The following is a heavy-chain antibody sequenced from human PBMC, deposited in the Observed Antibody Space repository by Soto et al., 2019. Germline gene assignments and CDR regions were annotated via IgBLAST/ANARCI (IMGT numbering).Heavy chain of an antibody. CDR2: ISGSGGST. Sequence: RGSLRLSCAASGSTFSSYAMSWVRQAPGKGLEWVSAISGSGGSTYYADSVKGRFTISRDNSKNTLYLQMHSLRAEDTAVYYCARGGYRVISYGLVGIDYWGQGTLVTVSS. V-gene: IGHV3-23*01. J-gene: IGHJ4*02. CDR1: GSTFSSYA. D-gene: IGHD5-18*01. CDR3: ARGGYRVISYGLVGIDY.